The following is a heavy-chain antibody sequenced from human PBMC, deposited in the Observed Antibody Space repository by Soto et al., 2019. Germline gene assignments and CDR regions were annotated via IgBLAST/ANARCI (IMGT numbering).Heavy chain of an antibody. J-gene: IGHJ4*02. Sequence: GSLRLCCAASGFTFSSYAMHWVRQAPGKGPELVAVISYDGSNKYYADSVKGRFTISRDKSKQTLYLQMNSLRAEDTAVYYCARDNYYDSSGFDDYWGQGTLVTVSS. V-gene: IGHV3-30-3*01. CDR3: ARDNYYDSSGFDDY. CDR1: GFTFSSYA. D-gene: IGHD3-22*01. CDR2: ISYDGSNK.